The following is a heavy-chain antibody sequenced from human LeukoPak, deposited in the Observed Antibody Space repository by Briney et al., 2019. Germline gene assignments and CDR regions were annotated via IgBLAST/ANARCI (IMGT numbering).Heavy chain of an antibody. J-gene: IGHJ4*02. D-gene: IGHD6-19*01. CDR3: ARHAADSCGWYDFDY. Sequence: SETLSLTCTVSGGSISSSSYYWGWIRQPPGKGLEWIGSIYYSGSTYYNPSLKSRVTISVDTSKNQFSLMLSSVTAADTAVYYCARHAADSCGWYDFDYWGQGTLVTVSS. V-gene: IGHV4-39*01. CDR1: GGSISSSSYY. CDR2: IYYSGST.